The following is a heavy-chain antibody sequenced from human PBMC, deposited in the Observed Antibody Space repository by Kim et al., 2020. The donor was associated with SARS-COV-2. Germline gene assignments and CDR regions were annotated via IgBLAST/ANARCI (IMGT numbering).Heavy chain of an antibody. Sequence: SVKVSCKASGGTFSSYAISWVRQAPGQGLEWMGRIIPILGIANYAQKFQGRVTITADKSTSTAYMELSSLRSEDTAVYYCARIAGERPLYVDYWGQGTLVTVSS. CDR1: GGTFSSYA. CDR2: IIPILGIA. V-gene: IGHV1-69*04. D-gene: IGHD1-1*01. CDR3: ARIAGERPLYVDY. J-gene: IGHJ4*02.